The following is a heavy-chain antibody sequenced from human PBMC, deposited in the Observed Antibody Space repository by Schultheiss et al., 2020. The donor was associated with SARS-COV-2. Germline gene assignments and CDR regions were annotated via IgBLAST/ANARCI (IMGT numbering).Heavy chain of an antibody. CDR3: AHSLRDTAMAPFDY. V-gene: IGHV2-70*12. J-gene: IGHJ4*02. Sequence: SGPTLVKPTQTLTLTCTFSGFSLSTSGMCVSWIRQPPGKALEWLARIDWDDDKYYSTSLKTRLTISKDTSKNQVVLTMANMDPVDTATYYCAHSLRDTAMAPFDYWGQGTLVTVSS. D-gene: IGHD5-18*01. CDR1: GFSLSTSGMC. CDR2: IDWDDDK.